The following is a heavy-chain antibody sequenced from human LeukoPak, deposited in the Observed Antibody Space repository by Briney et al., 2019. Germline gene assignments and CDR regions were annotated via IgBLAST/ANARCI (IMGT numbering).Heavy chain of an antibody. CDR2: ISYDGSNK. V-gene: IGHV3-30*18. Sequence: PGGSLRLSCAASGFTFSGYGMHWVRQAPGKGLEWVAVISYDGSNKYYADSVKGRFTISRDNSKNTLYLQMNSLRAEDTAVYYCAKGRYSSSWFTSYYYYGMDVWGQGTTVTVSS. J-gene: IGHJ6*02. CDR1: GFTFSGYG. D-gene: IGHD6-13*01. CDR3: AKGRYSSSWFTSYYYYGMDV.